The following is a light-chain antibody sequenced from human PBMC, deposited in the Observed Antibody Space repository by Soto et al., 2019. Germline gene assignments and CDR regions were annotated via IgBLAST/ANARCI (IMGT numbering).Light chain of an antibody. Sequence: EIVLTQSPGSLSLSLGERTTLSCRASQSVDSAFFAWYQQKPGQPPRLLMYGASRRATGIPDRFSGSGSGTDFTLTISRLEPEDFAVYYCQQYASSLTFGQGTKVEI. V-gene: IGKV3-20*01. J-gene: IGKJ1*01. CDR3: QQYASSLT. CDR1: QSVDSAF. CDR2: GAS.